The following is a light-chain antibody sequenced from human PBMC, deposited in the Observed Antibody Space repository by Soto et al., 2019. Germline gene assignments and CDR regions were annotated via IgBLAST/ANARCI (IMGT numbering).Light chain of an antibody. Sequence: QSALTQPASVSGSPGQSITISCTGSSSDVGAYNYVSWYQHHPGEAPKLIIYRVTKRPSGVSSRFSASKSGNTASLTISGLQAEDVCHYYCSSYTSTNTVIFGGGTKLTVL. V-gene: IGLV2-14*01. CDR1: SSDVGAYNY. CDR2: RVT. J-gene: IGLJ2*01. CDR3: SSYTSTNTVI.